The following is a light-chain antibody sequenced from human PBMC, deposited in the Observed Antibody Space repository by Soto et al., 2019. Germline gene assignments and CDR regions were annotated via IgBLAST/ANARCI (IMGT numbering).Light chain of an antibody. V-gene: IGLV1-44*01. Sequence: QSVLAQPPSLSATPGQRVNISCSASFPNIGDNAVNWYQQLPGAAPKLLIYLNDQRPSGVPDRFSGSKSGTSAFLAISGLQSEDEADYYCAAWDDSLNALFXTGTKVTVL. J-gene: IGLJ1*01. CDR1: FPNIGDNA. CDR2: LND. CDR3: AAWDDSLNAL.